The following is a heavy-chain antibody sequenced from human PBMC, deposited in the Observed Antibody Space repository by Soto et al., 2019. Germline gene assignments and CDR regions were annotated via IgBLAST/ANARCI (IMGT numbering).Heavy chain of an antibody. J-gene: IGHJ6*02. Sequence: ASVKVSCKASGYTFTSYGISWVRQAPGQGREWMGWISAYNGNTNYAQKLQGRVTMTTDTSTSTTYMELRSLRSDDTAVYYCARDAYSGSYYDGYYYYGMDVWGQGTTVTVSS. CDR2: ISAYNGNT. CDR1: GYTFTSYG. CDR3: ARDAYSGSYYDGYYYYGMDV. V-gene: IGHV1-18*01. D-gene: IGHD1-26*01.